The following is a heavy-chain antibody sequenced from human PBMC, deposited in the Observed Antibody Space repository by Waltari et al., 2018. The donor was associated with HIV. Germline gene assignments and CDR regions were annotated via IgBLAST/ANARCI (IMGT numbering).Heavy chain of an antibody. J-gene: IGHJ3*02. D-gene: IGHD3-22*01. Sequence: QVQLQESGPGLVKPSQTLSLTCTVSGGSISSGSYYWSWIRQPAGKGLEWIGRIYTSGSTNYNPSLKSRVTRSVDTSKNQFSLKLSSVTAADTAVYYCARDRNYYYDSSGYFFNAFDIWGQGTMVTVSS. CDR3: ARDRNYYYDSSGYFFNAFDI. CDR2: IYTSGST. V-gene: IGHV4-61*02. CDR1: GGSISSGSYY.